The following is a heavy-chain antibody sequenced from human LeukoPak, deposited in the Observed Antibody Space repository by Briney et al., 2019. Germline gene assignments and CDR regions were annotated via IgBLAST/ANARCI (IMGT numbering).Heavy chain of an antibody. Sequence: PGGSLRLSCAASGFTFSNVWMNWVRQAPGKGLEWVGRIKSKTDGGTTNYAAPVKGRFTISRDDSKNTLYLQMNSLKTEDTAVYYCTTAVVRGLNAFDIRGRGTMVTVSS. J-gene: IGHJ3*02. CDR3: TTAVVRGLNAFDI. V-gene: IGHV3-15*01. D-gene: IGHD3-10*01. CDR2: IKSKTDGGTT. CDR1: GFTFSNVW.